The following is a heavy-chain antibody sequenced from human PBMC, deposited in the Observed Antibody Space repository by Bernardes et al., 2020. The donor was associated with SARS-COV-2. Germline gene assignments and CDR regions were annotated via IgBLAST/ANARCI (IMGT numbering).Heavy chain of an antibody. CDR1: GGTFSSYA. D-gene: IGHD3-10*01. CDR3: AREVMVRISDTYRNGMDL. V-gene: IGHV1-18*01. J-gene: IGHJ6*02. Sequence: ASVKVSCKASGGTFSSYAISWVRQAPGQGLEWMGWITVYNGNTKYAQKFQDRVIMTADTSTSTAYMELRSLRSDDTAVYYCAREVMVRISDTYRNGMDLWGQGTTVTVSS. CDR2: ITVYNGNT.